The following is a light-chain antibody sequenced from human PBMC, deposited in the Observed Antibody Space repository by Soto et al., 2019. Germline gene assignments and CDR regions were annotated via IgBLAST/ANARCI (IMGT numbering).Light chain of an antibody. CDR3: QQLSSWPLT. Sequence: EIVLTQSPATLSLSPGDRATLSCRASQSVSSYLGWYQQKPGQTPRLLIYDASNRATGIPARFSGSGSGTDFTFTITTREPEDFPVYSVQQLSSWPLTSGGGTKV. V-gene: IGKV3-11*01. J-gene: IGKJ4*01. CDR2: DAS. CDR1: QSVSSY.